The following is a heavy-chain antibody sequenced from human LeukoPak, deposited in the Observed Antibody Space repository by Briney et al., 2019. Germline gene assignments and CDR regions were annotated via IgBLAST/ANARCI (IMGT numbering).Heavy chain of an antibody. CDR2: ISGSGGST. Sequence: GGSLKLSCAASGFTFSTYSLSWVRQAPGKGLEWVSAISGSGGSTYYADSVKGRFTISRDNSKNTLYLQMNSLRAEDTAVYYCAKDIKPYCSSTSCYYYFDYWGQGTLVTVSS. J-gene: IGHJ4*02. D-gene: IGHD2-2*01. CDR1: GFTFSTYS. V-gene: IGHV3-23*01. CDR3: AKDIKPYCSSTSCYYYFDY.